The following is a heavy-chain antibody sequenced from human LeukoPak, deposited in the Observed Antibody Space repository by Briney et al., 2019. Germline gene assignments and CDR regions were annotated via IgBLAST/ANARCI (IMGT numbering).Heavy chain of an antibody. CDR1: GGSISSYY. CDR3: ARHWVRVKAYCGGDCYSRELNWFDP. D-gene: IGHD2-21*02. CDR2: IYYSGST. Sequence: SETLSLTCTVSGGSISSYYWSWIRQPPGKGLEWIGYIYYSGSTNYNPSLKSRVTISVDTSKNQFSLKLSSVTAADTAVYYCARHWVRVKAYCGGDCYSRELNWFDPWGQGTLVTVSS. V-gene: IGHV4-59*08. J-gene: IGHJ5*02.